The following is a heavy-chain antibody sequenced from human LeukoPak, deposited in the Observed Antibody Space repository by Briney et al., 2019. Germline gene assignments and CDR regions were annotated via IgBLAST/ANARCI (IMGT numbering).Heavy chain of an antibody. J-gene: IGHJ3*02. V-gene: IGHV7-4-1*02. Sequence: ASVNVSCKACGYTFSSHAMSWVRQAPGQVLELMGWINTNTGIPTYAQGFAGRFVFSLDTSVTTAYLQITSLKAEDTAVYYCARDLVSAGFDIWGQGTMVTVSS. CDR2: INTNTGIP. CDR1: GYTFSSHA. CDR3: ARDLVSAGFDI. D-gene: IGHD6-6*01.